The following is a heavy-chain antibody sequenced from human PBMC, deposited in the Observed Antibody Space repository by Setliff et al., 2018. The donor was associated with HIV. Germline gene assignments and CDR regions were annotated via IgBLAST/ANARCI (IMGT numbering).Heavy chain of an antibody. Sequence: GESLKISCKGSEYTFATYWIGWVRQVPGKGLEWMAIIYPDDSNIRYNPSFQSRVTISVDKSITTAYLQWSSLETSDTAIYFCARRDGRRMNAFDFWGQGTMVTVS. J-gene: IGHJ3*01. V-gene: IGHV5-51*01. CDR1: EYTFATYW. CDR3: ARRDGRRMNAFDF. CDR2: IYPDDSNI. D-gene: IGHD2-21*02.